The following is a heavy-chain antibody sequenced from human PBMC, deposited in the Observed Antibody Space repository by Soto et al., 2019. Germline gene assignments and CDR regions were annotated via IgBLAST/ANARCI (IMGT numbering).Heavy chain of an antibody. J-gene: IGHJ5*02. CDR2: INHSGST. D-gene: IGHD3-10*01. CDR3: ARDPRITMVRGVTFDP. CDR1: GGSFSGYY. V-gene: IGHV4-34*01. Sequence: SETLSLTCAVYGGSFSGYYWSWIRQPPGKGLEWIGEINHSGSTNYNPSLKSRVTISVDTSKNQFSLKLSSVTAADTAVYYCARDPRITMVRGVTFDPWGQGTLVTVSS.